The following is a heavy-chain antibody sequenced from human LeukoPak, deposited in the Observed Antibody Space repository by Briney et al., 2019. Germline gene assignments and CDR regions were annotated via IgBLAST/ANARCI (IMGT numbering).Heavy chain of an antibody. J-gene: IGHJ4*02. Sequence: PGGSLRLSCAASGFTFSSYAMSWVRQAPGKGLEWVSAISGSGGSTYYADSVKGRFTVSRDNSKNTLYVQMNSLRAEDTAVYYCAKGGLWGNPFDDWGQGTLVTVSS. V-gene: IGHV3-23*01. CDR2: ISGSGGST. D-gene: IGHD3-16*01. CDR1: GFTFSSYA. CDR3: AKGGLWGNPFDD.